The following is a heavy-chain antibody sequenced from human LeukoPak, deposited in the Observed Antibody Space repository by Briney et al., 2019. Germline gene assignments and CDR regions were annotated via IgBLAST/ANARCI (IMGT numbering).Heavy chain of an antibody. Sequence: ASVKVSCKASGYTFTGYYMHWVRQAPGQGLEWMGWINPNSGGTNYAQKFQGRVTMTRDTSISTAYMELSRLRSDDTAVYYCARAGRSNDSNLRWAFDIWGQGTMVTVSS. V-gene: IGHV1-2*02. CDR1: GYTFTGYY. D-gene: IGHD3-22*01. J-gene: IGHJ3*02. CDR2: INPNSGGT. CDR3: ARAGRSNDSNLRWAFDI.